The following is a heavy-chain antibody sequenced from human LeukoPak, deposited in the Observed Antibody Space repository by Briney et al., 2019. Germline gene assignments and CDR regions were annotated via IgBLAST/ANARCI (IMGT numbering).Heavy chain of an antibody. CDR2: INPRDGST. CDR1: GYIFTNYY. J-gene: IGHJ5*02. Sequence: GASVKVSCKASGYIFTNYYMHWVRQAPGQGLEWMGMINPRDGSTSYAQKFQGRVTMTRDTSTSTVYMELSSLRSEDTAVYYCARGDIVVVPAAMNWFDPWGQGTLVTVSS. V-gene: IGHV1-46*01. D-gene: IGHD2-2*01. CDR3: ARGDIVVVPAAMNWFDP.